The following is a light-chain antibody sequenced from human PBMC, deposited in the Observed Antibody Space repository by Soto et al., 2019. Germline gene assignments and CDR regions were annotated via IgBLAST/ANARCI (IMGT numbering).Light chain of an antibody. CDR1: SSNIGAGYD. J-gene: IGLJ1*01. CDR2: GIF. Sequence: QSVLTQPPSVSGAPGQRVTISCTGSSSNIGAGYDVHWYQQLPGAAPTLLIFGIFNRPSGVSERFSGSRSGASPSLVIAGLQAEDEADYFCQSFVNSPSASEVFGTGTKVTVL. CDR3: QSFVNSPSASEV. V-gene: IGLV1-40*01.